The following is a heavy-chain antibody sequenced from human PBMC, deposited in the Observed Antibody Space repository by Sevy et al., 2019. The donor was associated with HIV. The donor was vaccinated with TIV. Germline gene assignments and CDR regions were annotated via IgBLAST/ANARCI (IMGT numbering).Heavy chain of an antibody. Sequence: GGSLRLSCAASGFTFTSYGMHWVRQAPGKGLEWVAAIWYDGINKYYANSMKGRFTISRDNFKNTLYLQMNSLRAEDTAVYYCARNEGYSYGYNCDYWGQGTLVTVSS. V-gene: IGHV3-33*01. J-gene: IGHJ4*02. CDR1: GFTFTSYG. CDR2: IWYDGINK. CDR3: ARNEGYSYGYNCDY. D-gene: IGHD5-18*01.